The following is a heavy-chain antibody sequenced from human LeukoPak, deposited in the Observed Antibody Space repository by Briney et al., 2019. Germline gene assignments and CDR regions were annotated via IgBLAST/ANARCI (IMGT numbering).Heavy chain of an antibody. D-gene: IGHD5-18*01. J-gene: IGHJ6*02. CDR3: AKDLLSGYSYGTPYYGMDV. CDR1: GFTLSSYG. CDR2: IWYDGSNK. Sequence: GGSLRLSCAASGFTLSSYGMHWVRQAPGKGLEWVAVIWYDGSNKYYADSVKGRFTISRDNSKNTLYLQMNSLRAEDTAVYYCAKDLLSGYSYGTPYYGMDVWGQGTTVTVSS. V-gene: IGHV3-30*02.